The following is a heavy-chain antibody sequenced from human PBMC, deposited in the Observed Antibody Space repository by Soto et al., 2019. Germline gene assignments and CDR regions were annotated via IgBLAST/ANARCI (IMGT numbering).Heavy chain of an antibody. J-gene: IGHJ6*02. Sequence: GGSLRLSCVASGFTFDTYGIHWVRQAPGKGLQWVALISYEGSNTYYADSVRGRFTISRGNSKNTLYLQMNTLRPEDTGLYYCARVTPGNNLYYFSGLDFWGQGTSVTVSS. CDR1: GFTFDTYG. D-gene: IGHD1-1*01. CDR3: ARVTPGNNLYYFSGLDF. V-gene: IGHV3-30-3*01. CDR2: ISYEGSNT.